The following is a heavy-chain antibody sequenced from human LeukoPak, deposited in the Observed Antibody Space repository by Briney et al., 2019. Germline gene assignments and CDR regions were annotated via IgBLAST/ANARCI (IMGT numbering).Heavy chain of an antibody. CDR3: ARDPYDYYYYMDV. J-gene: IGHJ6*03. Sequence: GGSLRLSCAASGFTFSSYEMDWVRQAPGKGLEWVSYISSSSSTIYYADSVKGRFTISRDIAKNSLYLQMNSLRAEDTAVYYCARDPYDYYYYMDVWGKGTTVTVSS. CDR2: ISSSSSTI. CDR1: GFTFSSYE. D-gene: IGHD2-2*01. V-gene: IGHV3-48*03.